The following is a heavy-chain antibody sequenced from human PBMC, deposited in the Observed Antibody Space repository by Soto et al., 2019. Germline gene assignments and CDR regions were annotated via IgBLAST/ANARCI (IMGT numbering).Heavy chain of an antibody. Sequence: PGGSLRLSCAGSGFTFSDYWMSWVRQAPGKGLEWVANIKQDGSEKYYVDFVKGRFTISRDTAKNSLYLQMNSLRAEDTAVYYCVRDWDLLGNYAMDVWGPGTTVTVSS. CDR1: GFTFSDYW. CDR2: IKQDGSEK. CDR3: VRDWDLLGNYAMDV. D-gene: IGHD1-26*01. J-gene: IGHJ6*02. V-gene: IGHV3-7*04.